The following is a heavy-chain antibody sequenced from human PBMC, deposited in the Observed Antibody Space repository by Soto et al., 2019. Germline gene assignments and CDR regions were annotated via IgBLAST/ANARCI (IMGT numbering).Heavy chain of an antibody. CDR1: GFTFSDYW. J-gene: IGHJ4*02. Sequence: LRLSCAASGFTFSDYWMSWVRQSPGKGPEWVANIKFDGSEKQYVDSVKGRFSISRDNSRNSLFLQMNSLRAGDTAVYYCVKDGGYCSSTTCYSPRNHYFDSWGQGTLVTVSS. V-gene: IGHV3-7*03. CDR3: VKDGGYCSSTTCYSPRNHYFDS. CDR2: IKFDGSEK. D-gene: IGHD2-2*01.